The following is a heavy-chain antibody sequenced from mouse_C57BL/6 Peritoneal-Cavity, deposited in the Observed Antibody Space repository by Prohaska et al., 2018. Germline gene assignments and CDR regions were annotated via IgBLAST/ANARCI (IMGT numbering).Heavy chain of an antibody. CDR2: INPNNGGT. CDR1: GYTFTDYN. D-gene: IGHD2-14*01. Sequence: EVQLQQSGPELVKPGASVKIPCKASGYTFTDYNMDWVKQSHGKSLEWIGDINPNNGGTIYNQKFKGKATLTVDKSSSTAYMELRSLISEDTAVYYCARRYFYFDYWGQGTTLTVSS. CDR3: ARRYFYFDY. J-gene: IGHJ2*01. V-gene: IGHV1-18*01.